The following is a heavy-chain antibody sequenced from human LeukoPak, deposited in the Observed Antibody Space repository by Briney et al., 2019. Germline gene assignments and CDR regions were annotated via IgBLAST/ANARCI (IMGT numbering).Heavy chain of an antibody. V-gene: IGHV3-30*02. CDR1: GFTFSSYG. J-gene: IGHJ4*02. Sequence: GGSLRLSCAASGFTFSSYGMHWVRQAPGKGLEWVAFIRYDGSNKYYADSVKARFIISRDNSKNTVYLQMNSLRAEDTAVYYCARWGYYYDSSGYYSFDYWGQGTLVTVSS. CDR3: ARWGYYYDSSGYYSFDY. CDR2: IRYDGSNK. D-gene: IGHD3-22*01.